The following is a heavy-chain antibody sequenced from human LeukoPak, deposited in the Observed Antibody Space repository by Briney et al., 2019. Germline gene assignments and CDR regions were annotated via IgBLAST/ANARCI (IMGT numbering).Heavy chain of an antibody. D-gene: IGHD5-12*01. CDR3: ARPVYSGYDWGYFGYFDY. V-gene: IGHV4-39*01. CDR2: IYYSGNT. Sequence: PSETLSLTCTVSGVSISSAAYYWGWLRQPPGKGLEWIGNIYYSGNTYYNASLKSRVTISVDTSKNQFSLKLSSVTAADTAVYYCARPVYSGYDWGYFGYFDYWGQGTLVTVSS. J-gene: IGHJ4*02. CDR1: GVSISSAAYY.